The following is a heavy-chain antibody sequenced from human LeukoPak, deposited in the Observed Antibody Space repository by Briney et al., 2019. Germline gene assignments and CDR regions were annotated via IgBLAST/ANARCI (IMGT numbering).Heavy chain of an antibody. CDR1: GFTFSSYG. Sequence: LVESGGGVVQPGRSLRLSCAASGFTFSSYGMHWVRQAPGKGLEWAAVIWYDGSNKYYADSVKGRFTISRDNSKNTLYLQMNSLRAEDTAVYYCAKALYYYYMDVWGKGTTVTVSS. CDR3: AKALYYYYMDV. J-gene: IGHJ6*03. V-gene: IGHV3-33*06. CDR2: IWYDGSNK.